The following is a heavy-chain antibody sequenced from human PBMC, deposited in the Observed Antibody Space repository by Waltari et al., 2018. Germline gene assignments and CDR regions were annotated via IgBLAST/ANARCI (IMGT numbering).Heavy chain of an antibody. CDR1: GFTFTKAW. CDR2: IQSNRDGGTV. V-gene: IGHV3-15*02. Sequence: EVQLVESGGALVKPGGSLRLSCAASGFTFTKAWMTWVRQTPGTGLEWVGRIQSNRDGGTVAYGATVKGRFTISRDDSKNALYLEMNGLKSEDTGLYYCTTDGVHCGSYSCYWGQGTLVTVSS. D-gene: IGHD1-26*01. J-gene: IGHJ4*02. CDR3: TTDGVHCGSYSCY.